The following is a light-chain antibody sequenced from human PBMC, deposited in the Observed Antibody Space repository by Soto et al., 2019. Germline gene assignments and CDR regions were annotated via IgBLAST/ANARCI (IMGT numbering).Light chain of an antibody. CDR1: QGISNY. Sequence: IQMTQSPSAMSASVVYRVTITCRASQGISNYLAWFQQKPGQVPKRLIYAASLLQGGVPSRFSASGSGTDFTLTISDVQPEDFALYYCHQRQSWPRTFGQGTKVDIK. CDR2: AAS. CDR3: HQRQSWPRT. J-gene: IGKJ1*01. V-gene: IGKV1-17*03.